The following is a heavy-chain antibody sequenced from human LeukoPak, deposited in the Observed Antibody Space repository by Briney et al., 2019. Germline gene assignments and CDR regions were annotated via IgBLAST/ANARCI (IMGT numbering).Heavy chain of an antibody. CDR1: GGSVSSGSYY. CDR2: IYYSGST. D-gene: IGHD1-26*01. Sequence: SETLSFTCTVSGGSVSSGSYYWSWIRQPPGKGLEWIGYIYYSGSTNYNPSLKSRVTISVDTSKNQFSLKLSSVTAADTAVYYCATGGGATRYYYGMDVWGQGTTVTVSS. V-gene: IGHV4-61*01. CDR3: ATGGGATRYYYGMDV. J-gene: IGHJ6*02.